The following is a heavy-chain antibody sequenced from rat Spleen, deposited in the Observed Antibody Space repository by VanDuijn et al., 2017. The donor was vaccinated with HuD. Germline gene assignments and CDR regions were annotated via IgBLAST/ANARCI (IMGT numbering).Heavy chain of an antibody. Sequence: EVQLVESGGGLVQPGRSLKLSCEASGFIFSNNYMAWVRQAPTKGLEWVAYISAGGGSAYYRDSVKGRFTISRDNAKSTLFLHMDNLRSEDTATYYGARLGIAAIGNWFSYWGQGTLVTVSS. CDR2: ISAGGGSA. CDR1: GFIFSNNY. V-gene: IGHV5-27*01. D-gene: IGHD1-2*01. CDR3: ARLGIAAIGNWFSY. J-gene: IGHJ3*01.